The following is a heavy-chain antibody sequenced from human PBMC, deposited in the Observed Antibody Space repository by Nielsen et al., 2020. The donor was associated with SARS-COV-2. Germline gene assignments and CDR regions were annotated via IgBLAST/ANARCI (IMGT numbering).Heavy chain of an antibody. CDR1: GGSISSSSYY. V-gene: IGHV4-39*07. D-gene: IGHD2-2*01. J-gene: IGHJ3*02. Sequence: SETLSLTCTVSGGSISSSSYYWGWIRQPPGKGLEWIGSIYYSGSTNYNPSLKSRVTISVDTSKNQFSLKLSSVTAADTAVYYCAREAPQGPAAMFIAFDIWGQGTMVTVSS. CDR2: IYYSGST. CDR3: AREAPQGPAAMFIAFDI.